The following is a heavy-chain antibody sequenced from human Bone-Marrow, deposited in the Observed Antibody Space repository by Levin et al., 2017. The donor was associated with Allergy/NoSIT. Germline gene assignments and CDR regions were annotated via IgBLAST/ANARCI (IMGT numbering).Heavy chain of an antibody. J-gene: IGHJ4*02. D-gene: IGHD1-7*01. CDR3: ARAAGNYRHDFDS. CDR1: GFTLSTYA. V-gene: IGHV3-30*03. CDR2: ISYDGSNQ. Sequence: PGGSLRLSCTASGFTLSTYAMHWVRQAPGKGLAWVALISYDGSNQYYADSVKGRFSISRDTSKNTLSLQMTSLRAEDTAVYYCARAAGNYRHDFDSWGRGLVVTVSS.